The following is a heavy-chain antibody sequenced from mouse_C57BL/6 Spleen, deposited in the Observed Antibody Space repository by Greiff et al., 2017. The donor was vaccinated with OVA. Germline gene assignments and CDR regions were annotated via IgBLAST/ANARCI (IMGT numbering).Heavy chain of an antibody. D-gene: IGHD1-1*01. Sequence: VQLQQSGAELVRPGASVTLSCKASGYTFTDYEMHWVKQTPVHGLEWIGAIDPETGGTAYNQKFKGKAILTADKSSSTAYMELRSLTSEDSAVYYCTRSGITTVHYFDYWGQGTTLTVSS. CDR1: GYTFTDYE. J-gene: IGHJ2*01. CDR2: IDPETGGT. V-gene: IGHV1-15*01. CDR3: TRSGITTVHYFDY.